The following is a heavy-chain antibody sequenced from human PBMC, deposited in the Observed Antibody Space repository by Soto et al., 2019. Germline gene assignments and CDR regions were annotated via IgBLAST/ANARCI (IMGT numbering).Heavy chain of an antibody. CDR1: GYTFTHYA. Sequence: QVRLVQSGAEVKQPGASVKVSCKSSGYTFTHYAMHWVRQAPGQGLEWLGWINTDNGNTAFSQKFQGRVSITMDTSARPAYVELSSLISEDTAVYYCARQGDSRILRDTFYIWGHGTLVTVAS. CDR3: ARQGDSRILRDTFYI. V-gene: IGHV1-3*04. CDR2: INTDNGNT. D-gene: IGHD2-8*01. J-gene: IGHJ3*02.